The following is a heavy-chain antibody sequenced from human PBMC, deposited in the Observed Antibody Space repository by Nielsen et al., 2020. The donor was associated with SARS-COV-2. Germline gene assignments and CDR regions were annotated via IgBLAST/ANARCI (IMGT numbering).Heavy chain of an antibody. Sequence: SETLSLTCAVYGGSFSGYYWSWIRQPPGKGLEWIGEINHSGSTNYNPSLKSRVTISVDTSKNQFSLKLSSVTAADMAVYYCARGGPRYYYGSGSYYKEWGYWGQGTLVTVSS. D-gene: IGHD3-10*01. CDR1: GGSFSGYY. V-gene: IGHV4-34*01. CDR2: INHSGST. CDR3: ARGGPRYYYGSGSYYKEWGY. J-gene: IGHJ4*02.